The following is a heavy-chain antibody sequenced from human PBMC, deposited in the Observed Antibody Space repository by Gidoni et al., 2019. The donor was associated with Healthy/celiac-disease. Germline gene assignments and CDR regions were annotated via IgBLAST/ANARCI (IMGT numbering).Heavy chain of an antibody. D-gene: IGHD4-17*01. CDR2: IYTSGST. V-gene: IGHV4-61*02. CDR1: GGSISSGSYY. Sequence: QVQLQESGPGLVKPSQTLSLTCTVSGGSISSGSYYWSWIRQPAGKGLEWIGRIYTSGSTNYNPSLKSRVTMSVDTSKNQFSLKLSSVTAADTAVYYCARDDYGGNPPYYYYYYMDVWGKGTTVTVSS. J-gene: IGHJ6*03. CDR3: ARDDYGGNPPYYYYYYMDV.